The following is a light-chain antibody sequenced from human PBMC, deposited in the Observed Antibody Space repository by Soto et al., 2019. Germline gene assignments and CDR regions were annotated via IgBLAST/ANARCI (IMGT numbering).Light chain of an antibody. CDR2: NAS. J-gene: IGKJ4*01. Sequence: EIVLTQSPGTLSLSPGERATLSCRASQSISNSYLTWYQQKPGQAPRVFIYNASSRATGIPDRFSGGGSGTDFTLTISRLEPEDFAVYHCQHYVTSPSRLTFGGGTKVEIK. CDR1: QSISNSY. V-gene: IGKV3-20*01. CDR3: QHYVTSPSRLT.